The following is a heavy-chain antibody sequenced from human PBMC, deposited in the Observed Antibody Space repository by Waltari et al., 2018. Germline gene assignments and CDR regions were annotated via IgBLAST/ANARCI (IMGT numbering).Heavy chain of an antibody. Sequence: QITLKESGPTLVKPTQTLTLTCTFSGSSPSTRGVGVCWIRQPPGKALEWLALISWNDDKRYSPSLMNRLTITKDTSKNQVVLTMTNMDPVDTATYYCAHSGYSYGLAYWGQGTLVVVSS. CDR3: AHSGYSYGLAY. D-gene: IGHD5-18*01. CDR1: GSSPSTRGVG. CDR2: ISWNDDK. V-gene: IGHV2-5*01. J-gene: IGHJ4*02.